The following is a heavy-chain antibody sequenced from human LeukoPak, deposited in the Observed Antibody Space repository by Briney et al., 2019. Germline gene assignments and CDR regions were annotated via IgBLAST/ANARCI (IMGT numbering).Heavy chain of an antibody. V-gene: IGHV1-8*01. CDR3: ARRTGYYNYMDV. D-gene: IGHD2-8*02. Sequence: ASVKVSCKASGYTFTSYDMNWVRQATGQGLEWMGWVNPNSGTTGYAQKFQGRVTMTRNTSMSTAYMELSSLRSEDTAVYYCARRTGYYNYMDVWGKGTTVTVSS. CDR1: GYTFTSYD. J-gene: IGHJ6*03. CDR2: VNPNSGTT.